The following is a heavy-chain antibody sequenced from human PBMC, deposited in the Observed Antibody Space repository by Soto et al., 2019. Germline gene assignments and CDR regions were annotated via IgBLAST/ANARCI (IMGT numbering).Heavy chain of an antibody. Sequence: QVQLVQSGAEVKKPGASVKVSCKASGYTFTGYYMHWVRQAPGQGLEWMGWINPNSGGTNYAQKFQGRVTMNRDTYVSTAYMELSRLRSDDTAVYYCARAKRWLQRYFFDSWGQGTLVTVSA. D-gene: IGHD5-12*01. V-gene: IGHV1-2*02. CDR1: GYTFTGYY. CDR3: ARAKRWLQRYFFDS. J-gene: IGHJ4*02. CDR2: INPNSGGT.